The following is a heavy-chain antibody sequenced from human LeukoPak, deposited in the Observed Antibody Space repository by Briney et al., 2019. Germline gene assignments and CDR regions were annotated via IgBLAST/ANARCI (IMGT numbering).Heavy chain of an antibody. CDR1: GFTSSSFA. Sequence: QPGGSLRLSCAASGFTSSSFAMNWVRQAPGKGLEWVSYISSSSSSIYYTDSVKGRFTISRDNAKNSLYLQMNSLRAEDTAVYYCAKQQVVRGLFWGQGTLVTVSS. V-gene: IGHV3-48*01. CDR2: ISSSSSSI. CDR3: AKQQVVRGLF. J-gene: IGHJ4*02. D-gene: IGHD6-13*01.